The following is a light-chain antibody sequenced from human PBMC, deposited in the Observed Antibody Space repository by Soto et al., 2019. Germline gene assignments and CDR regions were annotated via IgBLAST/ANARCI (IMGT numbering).Light chain of an antibody. CDR1: QSVSSL. Sequence: IVLTQSPATLSVSPGERVTLSCRASQSVSSLLAWYQQKPRQAPRLLVYDTSTRATGIPARFSGSGSGTDFTLTISSLQSEDFAIYYCQQYNTWPYTFGQGTKLETK. CDR2: DTS. V-gene: IGKV3-15*01. J-gene: IGKJ2*01. CDR3: QQYNTWPYT.